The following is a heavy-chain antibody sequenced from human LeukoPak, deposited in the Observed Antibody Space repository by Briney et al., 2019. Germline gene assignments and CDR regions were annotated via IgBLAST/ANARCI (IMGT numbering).Heavy chain of an antibody. CDR1: GFTFRTYW. V-gene: IGHV3-7*01. Sequence: GGSLRLSCAASGFTFRTYWMTWVRQVPGKGLEWLANIKQDGSEKFYVDSVKGRFTISRDNAKNSLYLQMNSLRAEDTAVYYCAREGIAVADRFDYWGQGTLVTVSS. D-gene: IGHD6-19*01. J-gene: IGHJ4*02. CDR3: AREGIAVADRFDY. CDR2: IKQDGSEK.